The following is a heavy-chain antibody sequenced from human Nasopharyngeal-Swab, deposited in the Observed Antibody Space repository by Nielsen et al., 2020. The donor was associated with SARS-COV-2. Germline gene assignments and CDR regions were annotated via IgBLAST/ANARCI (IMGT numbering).Heavy chain of an antibody. CDR1: GGSFSGYY. CDR2: INHSGST. CDR3: ARGRVGAKDY. D-gene: IGHD1-26*01. J-gene: IGHJ4*02. V-gene: IGHV4-34*01. Sequence: SQTLSLTCAVYGGSFSGYYWSWIRQPPGKGLEWIGEINHSGSTNYNPSLKSRVTISVDTSKNQFSLKLSSATAADTAVYYCARGRVGAKDYWGQGTLVTVSS.